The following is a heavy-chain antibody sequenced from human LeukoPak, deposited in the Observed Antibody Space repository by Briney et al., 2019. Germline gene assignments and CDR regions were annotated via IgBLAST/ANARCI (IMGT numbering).Heavy chain of an antibody. D-gene: IGHD5-12*01. CDR3: AKDTTTHDLRDAFDI. V-gene: IGHV3-30*02. J-gene: IGHJ3*02. CDR1: GFNFRTFG. Sequence: GGSLRLSFATSGFNFRTFGTHWLRQAPGKGLEWVAFIQVDGSKGSYADSVKGRFTISRDNSKNTLYLQMNSLRAEDTAVYYCAKDTTTHDLRDAFDIWGQGTMVTVSS. CDR2: IQVDGSKG.